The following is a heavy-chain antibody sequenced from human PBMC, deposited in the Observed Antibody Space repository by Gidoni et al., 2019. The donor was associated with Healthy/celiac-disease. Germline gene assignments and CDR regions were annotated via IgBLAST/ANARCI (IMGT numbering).Heavy chain of an antibody. V-gene: IGHV3-15*01. CDR3: TTDRLAVAGPGSYYYYYGMDV. Sequence: EVQLVESGGGLVKPGGSLRLSCAASGFTFSTAWMTCVRQAPGKGLGGGGRIKSKTDGGTTDYAAPVKGRFTISRDDSKNTLYLQMNSLKTEDTAVYYCTTDRLAVAGPGSYYYYYGMDVWGQGTTVTVSS. CDR2: IKSKTDGGTT. J-gene: IGHJ6*02. CDR1: GFTFSTAW. D-gene: IGHD6-19*01.